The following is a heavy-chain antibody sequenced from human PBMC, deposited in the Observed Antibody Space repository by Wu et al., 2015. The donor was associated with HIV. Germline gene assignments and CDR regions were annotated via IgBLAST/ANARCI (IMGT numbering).Heavy chain of an antibody. CDR3: ASGPYDFWSGHSLQNWFDP. Sequence: QVQLVQSGAEVKKPGSSVKVSCKASGGTFSSYAISWVRQAPGQGLEWMGGIIPIFGTANYAQKFQGRVTITADESTSTAYMELSSLRSEDTAVYYCASGPYDFWSGHSLQNWFDPWGQGTLVTVSS. CDR1: GGTFSSYA. J-gene: IGHJ5*02. CDR2: IIPIFGTA. V-gene: IGHV1-69*12. D-gene: IGHD3-3*01.